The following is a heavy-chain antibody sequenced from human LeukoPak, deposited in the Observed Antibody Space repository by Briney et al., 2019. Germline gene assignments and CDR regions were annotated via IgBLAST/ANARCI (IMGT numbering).Heavy chain of an antibody. J-gene: IGHJ5*02. CDR2: INPNSGGT. CDR3: ARVGIWRSPVDWFDP. V-gene: IGHV1-2*02. CDR1: GYTFTGYY. D-gene: IGHD6-13*01. Sequence: ASVKVSCKASGYTFTGYYMHWVRQAPGQGLEWMGWINPNSGGTNYAQKFQGRVTMTRDTSISTAYMELSRLRSDDTAAYYCARVGIWRSPVDWFDPWGQGTLVTVSS.